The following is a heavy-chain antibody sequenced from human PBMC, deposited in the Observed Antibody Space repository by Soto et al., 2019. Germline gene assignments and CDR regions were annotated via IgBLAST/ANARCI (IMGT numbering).Heavy chain of an antibody. CDR2: INWNGGST. Sequence: EVQLVESGGGVVRPGGSLRLSCAASGFTFDDYGMSWVCQAPGKGLGWVFGINWNGGSTGYADSVKGRFTISRDNAKNSLYLQMNSLRAEDTALYHCARTRGRGFGGDFDYWGQGTLVTVSS. V-gene: IGHV3-20*01. CDR1: GFTFDDYG. D-gene: IGHD3-10*01. J-gene: IGHJ4*02. CDR3: ARTRGRGFGGDFDY.